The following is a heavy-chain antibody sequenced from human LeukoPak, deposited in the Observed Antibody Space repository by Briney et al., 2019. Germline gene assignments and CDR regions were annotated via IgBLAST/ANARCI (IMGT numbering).Heavy chain of an antibody. CDR2: INYSGNT. CDR1: GGSITSYY. D-gene: IGHD6-13*01. J-gene: IGHJ4*02. Sequence: SETLSLTCTVSGGSITSYYWSWIRQPPGKGLEYIGSINYSGNTYYNPSLKSRVTISIDTSKNQFSLKLTSVTAADTSVFYCARLLGGSSWFDWGQGTLVTVSS. V-gene: IGHV4-39*01. CDR3: ARLLGGSSWFD.